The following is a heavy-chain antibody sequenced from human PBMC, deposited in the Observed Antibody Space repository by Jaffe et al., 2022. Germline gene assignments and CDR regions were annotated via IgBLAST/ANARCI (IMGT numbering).Heavy chain of an antibody. CDR3: ARHRASSTYYDFWSGYSEFDP. CDR2: IYYSGST. D-gene: IGHD3-3*01. Sequence: QLQLQESGPGLVKPSETLSLTCTVSGGSISSSSYYWGWIRQPPGKGLEWIGSIYYSGSTYYNPSLKSRVTISVDTSKNQFSLKLSSVTAADTAVYYCARHRASSTYYDFWSGYSEFDPWGQGTLVTVSS. V-gene: IGHV4-39*01. CDR1: GGSISSSSYY. J-gene: IGHJ5*02.